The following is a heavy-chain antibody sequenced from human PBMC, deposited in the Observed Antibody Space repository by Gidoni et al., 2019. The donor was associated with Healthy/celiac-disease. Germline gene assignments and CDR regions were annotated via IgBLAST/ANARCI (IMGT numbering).Heavy chain of an antibody. CDR3: ARVLTYYYDSSGDDY. D-gene: IGHD3-22*01. Sequence: EVQLVESGGGLIQPGGSLSLSCAASGFTVSTNYMSWVRQAPGKGLEWVSVIYSGGSTYYADSVKGRFTISRDNSKNTLYLQMNSLRAEDTAVYYCARVLTYYYDSSGDDYWGQGTLVTVSS. CDR2: IYSGGST. CDR1: GFTVSTNY. J-gene: IGHJ4*02. V-gene: IGHV3-53*01.